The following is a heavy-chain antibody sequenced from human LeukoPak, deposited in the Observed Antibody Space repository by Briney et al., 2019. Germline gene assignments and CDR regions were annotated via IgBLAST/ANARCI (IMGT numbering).Heavy chain of an antibody. V-gene: IGHV7-4-1*02. CDR1: GYTFTSYA. CDR3: ARGLYSSNWYYFDY. CDR2: INTNTGNP. Sequence: GASVKVSCKASGYTFTSYAMNWVRQAPGQGLEWMGWINTNTGNPTYAQGFTGRFVFSLDTSVSTAYLQISSLKAEDTAVYYCARGLYSSNWYYFDYWGQGTLVTVSP. J-gene: IGHJ4*02. D-gene: IGHD6-13*01.